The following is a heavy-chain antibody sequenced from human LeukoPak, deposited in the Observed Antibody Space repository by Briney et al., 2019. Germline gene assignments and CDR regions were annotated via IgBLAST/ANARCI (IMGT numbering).Heavy chain of an antibody. D-gene: IGHD3-9*01. CDR1: GGSFSGYY. V-gene: IGHV4-34*01. J-gene: IGHJ4*02. CDR2: VNHGGST. CDR3: AREGVYYDILAAYYRPYYFDF. Sequence: SETLPLTCAVYGGSFSGYYWSWIRQPPGKGREWIGEVNHGGSTNYNPSLKSRLTISVDTSKNQFSLKLSSVTAADTAVYYCAREGVYYDILAAYYRPYYFDFWGQGTLVTVSS.